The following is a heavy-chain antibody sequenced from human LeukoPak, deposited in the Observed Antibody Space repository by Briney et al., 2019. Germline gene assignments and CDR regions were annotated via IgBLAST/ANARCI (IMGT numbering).Heavy chain of an antibody. CDR3: ARQIGYCSDGDCYFDY. Sequence: PGGSLRLSCATSGFTFSSYAMAWVRQAPGKGLEWVSSISTGGGATYSADSVKGRFTTSRDKSKNTLFLQMASLRAEDTAVYHCARQIGYCSDGDCYFDYWGQGTLVTVSS. CDR2: ISTGGGAT. J-gene: IGHJ4*02. CDR1: GFTFSSYA. D-gene: IGHD2-15*01. V-gene: IGHV3-23*01.